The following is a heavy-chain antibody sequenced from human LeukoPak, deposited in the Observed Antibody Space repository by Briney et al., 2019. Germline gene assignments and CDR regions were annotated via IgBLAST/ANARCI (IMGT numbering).Heavy chain of an antibody. CDR1: GGSISSSNW. Sequence: SETLSLTCAVSGGSISSSNWWSWVRQPPGKGLEWIGEIYHSGSTNYNPSLKSRVTISVDTSKNQFSLKLSSVTAADTAVYYCASGDSSGYGLFDYWGQGTLVTVSS. J-gene: IGHJ4*02. CDR2: IYHSGST. D-gene: IGHD3-22*01. V-gene: IGHV4-4*02. CDR3: ASGDSSGYGLFDY.